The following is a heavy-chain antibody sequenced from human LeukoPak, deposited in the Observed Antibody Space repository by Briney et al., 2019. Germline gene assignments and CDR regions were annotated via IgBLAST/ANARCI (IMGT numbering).Heavy chain of an antibody. CDR1: GFTFSNYA. Sequence: GGSLRLSCAASGFTFSNYAMTWVRQAPGKGLECVSEITGSSGSTYYADSVKGRFTISRDNSQNKLYLQMNRLRAEDTATYYCAKTTSGWYRSYFDSWGQGTLVTVSS. V-gene: IGHV3-23*01. J-gene: IGHJ4*02. CDR3: AKTTSGWYRSYFDS. CDR2: ITGSSGST. D-gene: IGHD6-19*01.